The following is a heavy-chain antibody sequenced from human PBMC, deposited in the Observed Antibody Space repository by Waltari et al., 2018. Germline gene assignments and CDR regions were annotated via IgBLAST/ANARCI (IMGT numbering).Heavy chain of an antibody. V-gene: IGHV3-74*01. CDR1: GFTFSNSW. CDR3: ARPVLYYSNYDFDY. J-gene: IGHJ4*02. CDR2: INIDGSST. Sequence: EVQLVESGGGLVQPGWSLRLSCAASGFTFSNSWMHWVRHAPGKGLVWVSLINIDGSSTTYADSVKGLFIISRDNAKNTLYLQMHSLRAEDTAVYYCARPVLYYSNYDFDYWGQGTLVTVSS. D-gene: IGHD4-4*01.